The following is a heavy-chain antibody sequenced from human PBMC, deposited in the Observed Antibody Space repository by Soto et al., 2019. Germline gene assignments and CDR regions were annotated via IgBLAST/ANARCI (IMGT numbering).Heavy chain of an antibody. CDR2: INENGGDT. CDR1: GFIFSSYA. Sequence: GGSLRLSCAASGFIFSSYAMNWVRQAPGKGPEWVSSINENGGDTYYAESMRGRFTMSRDNVKSTLSLQMDSLRPEDTAVYYCAKDLKSYYSDSSGYPAGDVWGQGTTVTVSS. D-gene: IGHD3-22*01. V-gene: IGHV3-23*01. J-gene: IGHJ6*02. CDR3: AKDLKSYYSDSSGYPAGDV.